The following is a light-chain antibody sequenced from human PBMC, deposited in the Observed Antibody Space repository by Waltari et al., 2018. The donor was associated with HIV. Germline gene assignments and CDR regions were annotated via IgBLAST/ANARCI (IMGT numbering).Light chain of an antibody. J-gene: IGLJ2*01. CDR3: SSYAGTSNFVL. CDR1: SSDVGAYNY. CDR2: NVR. V-gene: IGLV2-11*01. Sequence: QSALTQPRSVSESPGQSVTISCTGTSSDVGAYNYVSWYQQHPGRAPKFIICNVRERPAGPPDRFSGSTSGNTASLTISGVQAEEEADYYCSSYAGTSNFVLFGGGTKLTVL.